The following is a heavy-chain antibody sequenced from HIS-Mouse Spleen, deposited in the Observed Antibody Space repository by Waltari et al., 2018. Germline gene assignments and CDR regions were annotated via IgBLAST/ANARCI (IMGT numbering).Heavy chain of an antibody. CDR2: IYYSGST. Sequence: QLQLQESGPGLVKPSETLSLTCTVSGGSISSSSYYWGWIRQPPGKGLEWIGSIYYSGSTHYTPSLKSRVTISVDTSKNQCSLKLSSVTAADTAVYYCAREIPYSSSWYDWYFDLWGRGTLVTVSS. J-gene: IGHJ2*01. CDR1: GGSISSSSYY. V-gene: IGHV4-39*07. CDR3: AREIPYSSSWYDWYFDL. D-gene: IGHD6-13*01.